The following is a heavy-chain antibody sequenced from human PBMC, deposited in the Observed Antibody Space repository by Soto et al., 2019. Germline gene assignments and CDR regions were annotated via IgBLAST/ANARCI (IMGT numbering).Heavy chain of an antibody. CDR3: AKDSTVTTPLYFYYSGFDV. V-gene: IGHV3-23*01. CDR1: GFTFNHYA. D-gene: IGHD4-17*01. Sequence: VQLLESGGGLVQPGGSLRLACTASGFTFNHYAMSWVRQAPRKGLEWVSAVSGRGGSTKYADSVKGRFIISRDNSNSTLYLQMDSLRGEDTAVYYCAKDSTVTTPLYFYYSGFDVWGQGTTVTVSS. CDR2: VSGRGGST. J-gene: IGHJ6*01.